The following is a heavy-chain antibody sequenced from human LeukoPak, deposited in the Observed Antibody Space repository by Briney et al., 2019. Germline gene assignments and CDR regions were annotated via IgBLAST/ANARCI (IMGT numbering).Heavy chain of an antibody. CDR2: ISSTSSTI. V-gene: IGHV3-48*02. CDR1: GFTFSSYS. J-gene: IGHJ4*02. Sequence: GGSLRLSCAASGFTFSSYSMNWVRQVPGKGLEWVSYISSTSSTIYYADSVKCRFTISRDNAKNSLYLQMNRLRDEDTAVYYCARAVDGGDYWGQGTLVTVSS. D-gene: IGHD3-3*01. CDR3: ARAVDGGDY.